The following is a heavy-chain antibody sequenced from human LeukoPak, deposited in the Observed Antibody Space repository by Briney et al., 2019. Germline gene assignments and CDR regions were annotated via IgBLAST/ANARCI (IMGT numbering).Heavy chain of an antibody. V-gene: IGHV4-59*08. D-gene: IGHD4-23*01. Sequence: SETLSLTCTVSGGSISSYYWSWIRQPPGKGLEWIGYIYYSGSTSYNPSLKSRVTISVDTSKNQFSLKLSSVTAADTAAYYCASHDYGGNLGAFDIWGQGTMVTVSS. CDR1: GGSISSYY. CDR2: IYYSGST. CDR3: ASHDYGGNLGAFDI. J-gene: IGHJ3*02.